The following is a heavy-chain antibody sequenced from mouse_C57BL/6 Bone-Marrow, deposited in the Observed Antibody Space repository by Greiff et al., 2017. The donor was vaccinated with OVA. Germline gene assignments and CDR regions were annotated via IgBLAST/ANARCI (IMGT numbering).Heavy chain of an antibody. D-gene: IGHD3-2*02. J-gene: IGHJ2*01. CDR3: ARSDSSGPDY. Sequence: QVQLQQSGPELVKPGASVQISCKASGYAFSSSWMNWVKQRPGKGLEWIGRIYPGDGATNYNGKFKGKATLTADKSSSTAYMQLSSLTSEDSAVYFCARSDSSGPDYWGQGTTLTVAS. CDR1: GYAFSSSW. CDR2: IYPGDGAT. V-gene: IGHV1-82*01.